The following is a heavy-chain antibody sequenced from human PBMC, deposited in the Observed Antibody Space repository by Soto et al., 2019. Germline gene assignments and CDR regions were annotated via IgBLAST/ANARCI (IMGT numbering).Heavy chain of an antibody. CDR3: ARDRGGSGEGYKLRYYLSAIHV. CDR2: ISHDGSNK. J-gene: IGHJ6*02. D-gene: IGHD3-16*01. CDR1: GFFFSSYT. Sequence: QVQLVESGGGVVQPWRSMRFSCTGSGFFFSSYTMHWVHQAQGKGLEWVAAISHDGSNKYYADSVKGRCIISRDKSKNSVYRPIDILIAAETAVHYCARDRGGSGEGYKLRYYLSAIHVWAQGPT. V-gene: IGHV3-30*01.